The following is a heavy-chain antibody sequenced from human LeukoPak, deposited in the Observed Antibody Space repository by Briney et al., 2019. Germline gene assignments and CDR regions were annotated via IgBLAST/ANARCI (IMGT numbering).Heavy chain of an antibody. J-gene: IGHJ4*02. V-gene: IGHV4-34*01. CDR3: VKGSYYFDY. CDR2: INHSRST. CDR1: GGSFSGYY. Sequence: SETLSLTCAVYGGSFSGYYWSWMRQPPGKGLEWIGEINHSRSTNYNPSLKSRVTISVDTSKNQFSLKLSSVTAADTAVYYCVKGSYYFDYWGQGTLVTVSS.